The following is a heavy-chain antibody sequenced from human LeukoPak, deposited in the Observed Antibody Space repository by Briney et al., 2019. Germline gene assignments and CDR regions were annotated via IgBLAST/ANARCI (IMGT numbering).Heavy chain of an antibody. V-gene: IGHV1-69*02. J-gene: IGHJ4*02. CDR3: ARALSDTSGYELAY. CDR2: IIPGLGII. Sequence: GAAVKVSCKASGATFTNYTITRVRHAPGQGLEWMGRIIPGLGIINYAQKFQGRVTVTADKSTSTAYMELSSLRADDTAVYYCARALSDTSGYELAYWGQGTLVTVSS. D-gene: IGHD3-22*01. CDR1: GATFTNYT.